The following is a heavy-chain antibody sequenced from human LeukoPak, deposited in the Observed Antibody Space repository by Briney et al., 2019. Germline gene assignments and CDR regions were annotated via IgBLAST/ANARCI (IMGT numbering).Heavy chain of an antibody. CDR1: GFTFSRYS. CDR3: AGSIVVVPGVFDI. Sequence: GGSLRLSCAASGFTFSRYSMNWVRQAPGKGLEWVSYISSSSTVYYADSVRGRFTISRDHANNSLYLQMNSLRAEDTAVYYCAGSIVVVPGVFDIWGQGTMVTVSS. J-gene: IGHJ3*02. D-gene: IGHD3-22*01. CDR2: ISSSSTV. V-gene: IGHV3-48*01.